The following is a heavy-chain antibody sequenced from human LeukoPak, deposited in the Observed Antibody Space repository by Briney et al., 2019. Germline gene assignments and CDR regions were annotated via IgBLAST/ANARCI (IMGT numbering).Heavy chain of an antibody. CDR3: ARGRGVYHYDSSGYYYYMDV. J-gene: IGHJ6*03. V-gene: IGHV4-4*07. Sequence: SSETLSLTCTVSGGSISTYYWSWIRQPAGKGLEWIGRIYTSGSTYYNPSLKSRVTMSVGTSMNQFSLKLSSVTAADTAVYYCARGRGVYHYDSSGYYYYMDVWGKGTTVTVSS. CDR1: GGSISTYY. CDR2: IYTSGST. D-gene: IGHD3-22*01.